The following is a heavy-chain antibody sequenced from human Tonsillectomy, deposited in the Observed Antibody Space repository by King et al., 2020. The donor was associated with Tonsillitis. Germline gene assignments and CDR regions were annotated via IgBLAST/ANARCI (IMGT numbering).Heavy chain of an antibody. J-gene: IGHJ4*02. CDR2: INHDGSEK. CDR3: AGHIVTGYSLDY. D-gene: IGHD3-9*01. Sequence: VQLVESGGGLVQPGGSLRLSCAASGFTFSYYWMSWVRQAPGKGLEWVANINHDGSEKYYVDSVKGRFTISRDNAKNSLHLQMTSLRAEDTAMYYCAGHIVTGYSLDYWGQGTLVTVSS. CDR1: GFTFSYYW. V-gene: IGHV3-7*01.